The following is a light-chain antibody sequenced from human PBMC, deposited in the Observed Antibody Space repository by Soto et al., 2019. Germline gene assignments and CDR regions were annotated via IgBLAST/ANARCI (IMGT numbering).Light chain of an antibody. Sequence: QSALSQPASVSGSPGQSITISCTGTSNDVGYYNYVSWYQQHPGQAPKLMISEVTTRPSGVSDRFSGSKSGNTASLTISRLQDEDEAHYYCSSYTTANAQVFGGGTKLTVL. CDR2: EVT. V-gene: IGLV2-14*01. CDR1: SNDVGYYNY. CDR3: SSYTTANAQV. J-gene: IGLJ3*02.